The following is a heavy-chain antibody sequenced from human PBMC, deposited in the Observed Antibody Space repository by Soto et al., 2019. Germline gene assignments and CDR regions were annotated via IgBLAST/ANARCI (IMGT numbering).Heavy chain of an antibody. CDR3: AIGSEYGDYPDNWFDP. CDR2: IIPILGIA. D-gene: IGHD4-17*01. J-gene: IGHJ5*02. V-gene: IGHV1-69*02. CDR1: GGTFSSYT. Sequence: QVQLVQSGAEVKKPGSSVKVSCKASGGTFSSYTISWVRQAPGQGLEWMGRIIPILGIANYAQKFQGRVTITADKSTSTAYMELSSLRSEDTAVYYCAIGSEYGDYPDNWFDPWGQGTLVTVSS.